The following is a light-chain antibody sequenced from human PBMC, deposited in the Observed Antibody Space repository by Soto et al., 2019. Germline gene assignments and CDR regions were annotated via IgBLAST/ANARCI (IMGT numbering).Light chain of an antibody. Sequence: AIQMTQSPSSLSASVGDRVTITCRASQDIRKDLAWYQQKPGKAPQILIYGASTLQTGVASRFSGSGSATAFALTISSLQPEDSAAYYCLQDYNYQFTFGQGTKLDIK. CDR3: LQDYNYQFT. J-gene: IGKJ2*01. V-gene: IGKV1-6*01. CDR1: QDIRKD. CDR2: GAS.